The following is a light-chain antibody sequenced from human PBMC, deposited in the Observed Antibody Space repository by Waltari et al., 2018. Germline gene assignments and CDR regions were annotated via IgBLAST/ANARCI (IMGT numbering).Light chain of an antibody. J-gene: IGKJ2*01. V-gene: IGKV3-15*01. CDR1: QSVNSN. CDR2: DAS. CDR3: QQYNNWPRT. Sequence: ETVLAQSPATLSVSPGESATLSCRASQSVNSNLAWFQHKPGQAPRLLIYDASTRATDIPARFSGSGSGTEFTLTIGSLQTEDFAVYYCQQYNNWPRTFGQGTKLEI.